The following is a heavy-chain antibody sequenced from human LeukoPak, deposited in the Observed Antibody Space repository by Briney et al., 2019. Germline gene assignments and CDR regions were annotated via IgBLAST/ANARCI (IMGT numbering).Heavy chain of an antibody. CDR1: GFTFSSYS. V-gene: IGHV3-21*04. D-gene: IGHD5-18*01. CDR3: ATPPAMRAPPNYFQH. Sequence: GGSLRLSCAASGFTFSSYSMNWVRQAPGKGLEWVSSISSSSSYMYYADSVKGRFTISRDDSKNTVFLQMSSLRADDTAVYYCATPPAMRAPPNYFQHWGQGTLVTDSS. J-gene: IGHJ1*01. CDR2: ISSSSSYM.